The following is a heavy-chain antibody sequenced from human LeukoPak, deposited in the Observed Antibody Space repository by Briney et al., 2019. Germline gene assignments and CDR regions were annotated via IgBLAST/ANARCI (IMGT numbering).Heavy chain of an antibody. CDR3: AGYYASGVSAYDYFGMDV. V-gene: IGHV4-38-2*01. Sequence: SETLSLTCAVSGFSISSGYYRGWIRQPPGKGLEWIGSMSHNRGTYYNSSLKSRVTISMDTSKNQFSLRLSSVTAADTAVYYCAGYYASGVSAYDYFGMDVWGKGTTVTVSS. J-gene: IGHJ6*04. CDR1: GFSISSGYY. D-gene: IGHD3-10*01. CDR2: MSHNRGT.